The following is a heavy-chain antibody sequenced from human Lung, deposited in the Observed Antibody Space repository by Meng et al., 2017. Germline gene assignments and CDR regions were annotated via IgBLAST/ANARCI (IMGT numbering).Heavy chain of an antibody. CDR2: INWNGGST. Sequence: GGSLRLSCAASGFTFDDYGMSWVRQAPGKGLEWVSGINWNGGSTGYADSVKGRFTISRDNAKNSLYLQMNSLRAEDTALYYCAREGGYHDILTGCKQKCDAFDIWGQGTMVTVSS. D-gene: IGHD3-9*01. CDR1: GFTFDDYG. V-gene: IGHV3-20*04. CDR3: AREGGYHDILTGCKQKCDAFDI. J-gene: IGHJ3*02.